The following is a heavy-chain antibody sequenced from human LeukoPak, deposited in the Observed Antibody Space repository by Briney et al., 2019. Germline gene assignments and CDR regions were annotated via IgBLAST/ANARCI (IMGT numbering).Heavy chain of an antibody. V-gene: IGHV1-69*13. J-gene: IGHJ1*01. D-gene: IGHD2-2*01. CDR1: GGTFSSYA. CDR2: IIPIFGTA. Sequence: ASVKVSCKASGGTFSSYAISWVRQAPGQGLEWMGGIIPIFGTANYAQKFQGRVTITADESTSTAYMELGSLRSEDTAVYYCASQEVPAAIPAEYFQHWGQGTLVTVSS. CDR3: ASQEVPAAIPAEYFQH.